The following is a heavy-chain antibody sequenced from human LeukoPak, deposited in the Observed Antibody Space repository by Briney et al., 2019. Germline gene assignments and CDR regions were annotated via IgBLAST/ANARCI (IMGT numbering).Heavy chain of an antibody. J-gene: IGHJ5*02. D-gene: IGHD2-15*01. CDR1: GXTFSSYS. CDR2: ISSSSSYI. V-gene: IGHV3-21*01. Sequence: PGGCLRLSCAXSGXTFSSYSMNWVRQAPGKGLEWVSSISSSSSYIYYADSVKGRFTISRDNAKNSLYLQMNSLRAEDTAVYYCARDRIEYCSGGSCYDAWFDPWGQGTLVTVSS. CDR3: ARDRIEYCSGGSCYDAWFDP.